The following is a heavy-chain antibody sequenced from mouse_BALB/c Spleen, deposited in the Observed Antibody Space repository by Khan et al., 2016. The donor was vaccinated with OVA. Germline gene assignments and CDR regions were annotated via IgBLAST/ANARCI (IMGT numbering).Heavy chain of an antibody. J-gene: IGHJ3*01. CDR2: IYPGSGNT. CDR3: AREGGAWFPY. CDR1: GYTFTDYN. Sequence: QVQLQQSGAELARPGTSVKLSCKASGYTFTDYNINWVNQRTGQGLEWFGEIYPGSGNTYYSEKFKGKATLTADKSSSTAYMQLSSLTSEDSAVYFSAREGGAWFPYWGQGTLVTVSA. V-gene: IGHV1-77*01.